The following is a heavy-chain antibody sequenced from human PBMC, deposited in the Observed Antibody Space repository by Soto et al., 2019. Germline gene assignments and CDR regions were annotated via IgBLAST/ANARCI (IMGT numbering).Heavy chain of an antibody. D-gene: IGHD2-15*01. V-gene: IGHV3-33*01. CDR3: ARERVVVANTPYYFDY. CDR1: GFTFSSYG. J-gene: IGHJ4*02. Sequence: GGSLRLSCAASGFTFSSYGMHWVRQAPGKGLEWVAVIWYDGSNKYYADSVKGRFTISRDNSKNTLYLQMNSLRAEDTAVYYCARERVVVANTPYYFDYWGQGTLVTVSS. CDR2: IWYDGSNK.